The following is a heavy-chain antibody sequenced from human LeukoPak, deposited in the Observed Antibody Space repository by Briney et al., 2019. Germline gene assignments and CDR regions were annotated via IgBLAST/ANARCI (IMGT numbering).Heavy chain of an antibody. CDR1: GFSVGSNY. D-gene: IGHD3-10*01. CDR3: ARVGDHYHWYLDV. J-gene: IGHJ2*01. CDR2: LYGGDSA. V-gene: IGHV3-53*01. Sequence: GGPLRLSCAASGFSVGSNYMNWVPPAPGKGLEGVSNLYGGDSAYYADCVKSRFIVSRDNSKNTLFLQMSALGVEVSAVYYCARVGDHYHWYLDVWGRGTLVTVSS.